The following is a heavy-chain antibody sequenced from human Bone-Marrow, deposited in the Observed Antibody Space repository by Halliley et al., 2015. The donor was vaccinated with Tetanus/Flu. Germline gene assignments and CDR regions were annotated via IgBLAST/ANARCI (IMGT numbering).Heavy chain of an antibody. V-gene: IGHV3-48*02. J-gene: IGHJ4*02. CDR2: ISSSGTTS. D-gene: IGHD5-12*01. CDR3: ARGNSGYDPLEFGS. Sequence: SSISSSGTTSYYADSVRGRFTISRDNAKKSLYLQMNSLRDEDTALYYCARGNSGYDPLEFGSWGQGTQVTVSS.